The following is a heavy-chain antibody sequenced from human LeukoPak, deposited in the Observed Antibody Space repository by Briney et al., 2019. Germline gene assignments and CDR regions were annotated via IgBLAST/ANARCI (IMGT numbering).Heavy chain of an antibody. CDR2: ISSSSSYI. CDR3: ARDGASTIGNAFDI. CDR1: GFTFSSYS. V-gene: IGHV3-21*01. D-gene: IGHD3-16*01. Sequence: PGGSLRLSCAASGFTFSSYSVNWVRQAPGRGLEWVSSISSSSSYIYYADSVKGRFTISRDNAKNSLYLQMNSLRAEDTAVYYCARDGASTIGNAFDIWGQGTMVTVSS. J-gene: IGHJ3*02.